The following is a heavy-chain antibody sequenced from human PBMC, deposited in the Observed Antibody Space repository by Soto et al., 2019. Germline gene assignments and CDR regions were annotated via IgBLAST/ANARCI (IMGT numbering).Heavy chain of an antibody. V-gene: IGHV4-34*01. CDR3: ARESIAVAGWFAFDI. J-gene: IGHJ3*02. D-gene: IGHD6-19*01. CDR1: GGSFSGYY. CDR2: INHSGST. Sequence: PSETLSLTCAVYGGSFSGYYWSWIRQPPGKGLEWIGEINHSGSTNYNPSLKSRVTISVDTSKNQFSLKLSSVTAADTAVYYCARESIAVAGWFAFDIWGQGTMVTVSS.